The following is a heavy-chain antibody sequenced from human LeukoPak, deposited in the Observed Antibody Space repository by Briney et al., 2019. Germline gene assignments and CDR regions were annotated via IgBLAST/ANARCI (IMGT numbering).Heavy chain of an antibody. J-gene: IGHJ4*02. D-gene: IGHD5-12*01. V-gene: IGHV4-4*07. CDR2: VYTSGTT. Sequence: SETLSLTCTVSGGSISCYFWTWIRQPAGKELEWIGRVYTSGTTYYNPSLESRVTISLDTFNNQFSLRVPSVTAADTAIYYCASGTEKTRISGYYSFDHWGRGLLVTVSS. CDR1: GGSISCYF. CDR3: ASGTEKTRISGYYSFDH.